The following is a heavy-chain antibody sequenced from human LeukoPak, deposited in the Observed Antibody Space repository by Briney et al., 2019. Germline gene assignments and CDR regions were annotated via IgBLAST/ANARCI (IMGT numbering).Heavy chain of an antibody. D-gene: IGHD2-2*01. Sequence: GGSLRLSCAASGFTVSSNYMSGVREAPGKGLEWVSVIYSGGSTYYADSVKGRFTISRDNSKNTLYLQMNSLRAEDTAVYYCARGVETAPGDYWGQGTLVTVSS. CDR1: GFTVSSNY. CDR3: ARGVETAPGDY. V-gene: IGHV3-53*01. J-gene: IGHJ4*02. CDR2: IYSGGST.